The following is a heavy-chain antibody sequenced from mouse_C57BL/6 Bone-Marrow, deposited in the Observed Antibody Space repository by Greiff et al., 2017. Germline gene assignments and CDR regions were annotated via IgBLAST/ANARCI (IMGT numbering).Heavy chain of an antibody. CDR3: ARGGSSGAGWFAY. J-gene: IGHJ3*01. CDR2: IYPGDGNT. Sequence: VQLQQSGPELVKPGASVKISCKASGFAFSSSWMYWVKQRPGKGLEWIGRIYPGDGNTNYTGKFKGKATLTADKSSSTAYMQLSSLTSEDSAVYVCARGGSSGAGWFAYWGQGTLVTVSA. V-gene: IGHV1-82*01. D-gene: IGHD3-2*02. CDR1: GFAFSSSW.